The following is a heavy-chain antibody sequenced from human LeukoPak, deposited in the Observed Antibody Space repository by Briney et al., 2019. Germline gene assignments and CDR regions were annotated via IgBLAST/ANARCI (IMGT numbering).Heavy chain of an antibody. CDR1: GFTFSSYA. CDR3: ARDAGYGGNSGFGDY. V-gene: IGHV3-30-3*01. J-gene: IGHJ4*02. D-gene: IGHD4-23*01. Sequence: GGSLRLSCAASGFTFSSYAMHWVRQAPGKGLEWVAVISYDGSNKYYADSVKGRFTISRDNSKNTLYLQVNSLRAEDTAVYYCARDAGYGGNSGFGDYWGQGTLVTVSS. CDR2: ISYDGSNK.